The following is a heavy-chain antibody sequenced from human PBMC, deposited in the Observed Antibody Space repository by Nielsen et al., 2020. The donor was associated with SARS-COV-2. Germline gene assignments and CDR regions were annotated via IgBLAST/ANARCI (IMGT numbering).Heavy chain of an antibody. D-gene: IGHD1-26*01. CDR2: IWYDGSNK. J-gene: IGHJ3*02. V-gene: IGHV3-30*02. CDR3: AKGRSGALSAFDI. CDR1: GFTFSSYG. Sequence: GGSLRLSCAASGFTFSSYGMHWVRQAPGKGLEWVAVIWYDGSNKYYADSVKGRFTISKDNSKNTLYLQMNSLRPEDTALYYCAKGRSGALSAFDIWGQGTMVTVSS.